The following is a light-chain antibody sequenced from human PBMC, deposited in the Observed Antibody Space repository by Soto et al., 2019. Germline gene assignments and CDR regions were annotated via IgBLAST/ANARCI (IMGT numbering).Light chain of an antibody. V-gene: IGKV3-11*01. J-gene: IGKJ2*01. CDR3: QQRSNFMYT. CDR2: DAS. Sequence: EIVLTQSPATLSLSPGERVTLSCRASQSVSSNLAWYQQKPGQAPRLLIYDASNRATGIPARFSGSGSGTDFTLTISSLEPEDFAVYYCQQRSNFMYTFGQGTKREIK. CDR1: QSVSSN.